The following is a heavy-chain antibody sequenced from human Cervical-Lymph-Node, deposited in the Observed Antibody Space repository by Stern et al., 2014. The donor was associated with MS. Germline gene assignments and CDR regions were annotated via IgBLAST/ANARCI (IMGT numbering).Heavy chain of an antibody. V-gene: IGHV1-69*01. J-gene: IGHJ4*02. CDR3: AKAAYSTSSYNY. D-gene: IGHD6-6*01. CDR2: IIPIFGTA. CDR1: GGTFNTNV. Sequence: QVQLGQSGAEVKKPGSSVKVSCKASGGTFNTNVISWVRQAPGQGLEWMGGIIPIFGTALYAHTFQGRVTITANESTRAVYMALSSRRSEDPAVYYWAKAAYSTSSYNYWGQGTLVIVSS.